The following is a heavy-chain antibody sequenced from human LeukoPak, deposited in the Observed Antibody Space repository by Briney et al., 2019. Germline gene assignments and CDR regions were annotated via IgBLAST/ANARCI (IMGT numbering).Heavy chain of an antibody. D-gene: IGHD5-18*01. CDR1: GFTFSSYG. CDR2: ISYDGSNR. Sequence: GGSLRLSCAASGFTFSSYGMHWVRQAPGKGLEWVAVISYDGSNRYYADSVKGRFTISRDNAKNSLYLQMNSLRAEDTASYYCAKEALRGSYGYVHFGYWGQGTLVTVSS. J-gene: IGHJ4*02. CDR3: AKEALRGSYGYVHFGY. V-gene: IGHV3-30*18.